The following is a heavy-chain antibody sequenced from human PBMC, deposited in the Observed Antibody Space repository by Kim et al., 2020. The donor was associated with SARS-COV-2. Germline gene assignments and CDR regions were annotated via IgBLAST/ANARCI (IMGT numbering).Heavy chain of an antibody. V-gene: IGHV3-15*01. CDR1: GFTFSNAW. J-gene: IGHJ4*02. CDR3: TTHEFDY. CDR2: IKSKTDGGKT. Sequence: GGSLRLSCAASGFTFSNAWMSWVRQAPGKGLEWVGRIKSKTDGGKTDYAAPVKGRFTISRDDSKNTLYLQMNSLKTEDTAVYYCTTHEFDYWGQGTLVTVSS.